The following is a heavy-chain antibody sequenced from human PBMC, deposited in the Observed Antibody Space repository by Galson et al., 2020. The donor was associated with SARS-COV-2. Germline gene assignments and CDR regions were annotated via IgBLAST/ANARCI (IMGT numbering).Heavy chain of an antibody. CDR3: ATAPALIAAAGTNWFDP. Sequence: ASVKVSCKVSGYTLTELSMHWVRQAPGKGLEWMGGFDPEDGETIYAQKFQGRVTMTEDTSTDTAYMELSSLRSEDTAVYYCATAPALIAAAGTNWFDPWGQGTLVTVSS. D-gene: IGHD6-13*01. V-gene: IGHV1-24*01. J-gene: IGHJ5*01. CDR1: GYTLTELS. CDR2: FDPEDGET.